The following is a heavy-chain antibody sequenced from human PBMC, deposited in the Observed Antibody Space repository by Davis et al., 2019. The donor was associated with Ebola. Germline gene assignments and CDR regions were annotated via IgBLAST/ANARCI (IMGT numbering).Heavy chain of an antibody. CDR3: AKGGGGPDY. V-gene: IGHV3-23*01. CDR2: ISGSGGST. D-gene: IGHD3-10*01. Sequence: LSLTCAASGLTFSSYAMSWVRQAPGKGLEWVSAISGSGGSTYYADSVKGRFTISRDNSKNTLYLQMNSLRAEDTAVYYCAKGGGGPDYWGQGTLVTVSS. CDR1: GLTFSSYA. J-gene: IGHJ4*02.